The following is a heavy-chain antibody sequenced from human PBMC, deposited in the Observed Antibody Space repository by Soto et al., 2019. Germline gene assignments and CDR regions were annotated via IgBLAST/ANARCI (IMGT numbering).Heavy chain of an antibody. D-gene: IGHD3-3*01. CDR2: ISGSGGTT. Sequence: LRLSCAASGFTFSSYAMSWVRQAPGKGLEWVSAISGSGGTTYYADSVKGRFTISRDNSKNTMYLYLQMNSLRAEDTAVYYCAKDGRYYDFWSGYSRQNWFDPWGQGTLVTVSS. V-gene: IGHV3-23*01. CDR1: GFTFSSYA. J-gene: IGHJ5*02. CDR3: AKDGRYYDFWSGYSRQNWFDP.